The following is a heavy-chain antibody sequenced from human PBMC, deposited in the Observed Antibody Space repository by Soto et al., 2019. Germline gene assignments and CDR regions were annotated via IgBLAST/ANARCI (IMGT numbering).Heavy chain of an antibody. J-gene: IGHJ3*01. V-gene: IGHV3-7*01. Sequence: GGSLRLSCVASGFTFGTYWMNWVRQAPGKGLEWVANINYDQSTKQYLDSVKGRFIISRDNAKNLLYLHMNGLRAEDTAVYYWARNPRGDFVGGSVWGQGTLVTVSS. D-gene: IGHD2-21*01. CDR2: INYDQSTK. CDR1: GFTFGTYW. CDR3: ARNPRGDFVGGSV.